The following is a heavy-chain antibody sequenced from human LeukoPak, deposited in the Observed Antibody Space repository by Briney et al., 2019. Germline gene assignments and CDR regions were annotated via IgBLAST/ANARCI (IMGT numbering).Heavy chain of an antibody. J-gene: IGHJ5*02. CDR2: ISYDGSNK. CDR1: GFTFSSYG. V-gene: IGHV3-30*18. Sequence: GGSLRLSCAASGFTFSSYGMHWVRQAPGKGLEWVAVISYDGSNKYYADSVKGRFTISRDNSENTLYLQMNSLRAEDTAVYYCAKDFESSSSPWGQGTLVTVSS. D-gene: IGHD6-6*01. CDR3: AKDFESSSSP.